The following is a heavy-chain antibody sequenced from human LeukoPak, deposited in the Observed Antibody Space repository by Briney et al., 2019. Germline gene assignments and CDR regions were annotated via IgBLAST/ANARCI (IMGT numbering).Heavy chain of an antibody. CDR2: IKTDGSVK. CDR1: GFTFSRYW. CDR3: ARYGSGWHNFDC. J-gene: IGHJ4*02. D-gene: IGHD6-19*01. V-gene: IGHV3-7*05. Sequence: PRGSLRLSCAASGFTFSRYWMIWVRQAPGKGLEWVANIKTDGSVKDYEDSVRGRFTISRDNAKNSLYLQVNSLRAEDTAVYYCARYGSGWHNFDCWGQGTLVTVSS.